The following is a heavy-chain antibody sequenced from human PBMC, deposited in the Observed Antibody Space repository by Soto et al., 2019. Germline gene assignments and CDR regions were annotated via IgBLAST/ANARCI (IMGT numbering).Heavy chain of an antibody. V-gene: IGHV3-33*01. Sequence: GGSLRLSCAASGFTFSSYGMHWVRQAPGKGLEWVAVIWYDGSNKYYADSVKGRFTISRDNSKNTLYLQMNSLRAEDKAVYYCARDRKLDQKSYYDFWSGSYYYYGMDVWGQGTTVTVSS. CDR3: ARDRKLDQKSYYDFWSGSYYYYGMDV. J-gene: IGHJ6*02. CDR1: GFTFSSYG. D-gene: IGHD3-3*01. CDR2: IWYDGSNK.